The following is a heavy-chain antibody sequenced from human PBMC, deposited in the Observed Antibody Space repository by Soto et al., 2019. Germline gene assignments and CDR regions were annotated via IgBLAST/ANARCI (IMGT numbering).Heavy chain of an antibody. Sequence: QVQLVESGGGVVQPGRSLRLSCAASGFTFSNYGMNWVRQAPGKGLEWVGVISYDGSNKYYADSVKGRFTISRDNSRNTVYLQMNSLSAEDTAVYYCAKGSGADIWGQGTMVTVSS. CDR1: GFTFSNYG. CDR2: ISYDGSNK. J-gene: IGHJ3*02. V-gene: IGHV3-30*18. D-gene: IGHD3-10*01. CDR3: AKGSGADI.